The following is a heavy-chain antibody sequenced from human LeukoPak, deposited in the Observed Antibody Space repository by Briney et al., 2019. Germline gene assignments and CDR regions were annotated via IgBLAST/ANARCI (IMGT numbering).Heavy chain of an antibody. V-gene: IGHV4-4*02. CDR1: GGSISSSNW. CDR3: SGSMLRADMDV. Sequence: SETLSLTCTVSGGSISSSNWWNWVRQSPGKGLEWIGEIFHSGSANYNPSLKSRVTISVDRPKNQFSLKLRSVTAADTAVYYCSGSMLRADMDVWGQGTTVTVSS. J-gene: IGHJ6*02. CDR2: IFHSGSA. D-gene: IGHD3-10*01.